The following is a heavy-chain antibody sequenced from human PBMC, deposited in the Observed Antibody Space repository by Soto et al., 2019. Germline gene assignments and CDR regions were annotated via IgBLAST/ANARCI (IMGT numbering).Heavy chain of an antibody. Sequence: PGGSLRLSCAASGFTFSSHTMHWVRQAPGKGLEWVAVISYDGSNKYYADSVKGRFTISRDNSKNTLYLQMNSLRAEDTAVYYCARGHYDILTGLGWFDPWGQGTLVTVSS. CDR2: ISYDGSNK. D-gene: IGHD3-9*01. CDR1: GFTFSSHT. CDR3: ARGHYDILTGLGWFDP. V-gene: IGHV3-30-3*01. J-gene: IGHJ5*02.